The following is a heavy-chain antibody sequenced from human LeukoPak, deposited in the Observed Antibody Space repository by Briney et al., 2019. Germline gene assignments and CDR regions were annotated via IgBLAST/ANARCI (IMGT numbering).Heavy chain of an antibody. CDR2: INWNSGSV. CDR3: VKDQYSSLLDWLDP. J-gene: IGHJ5*02. CDR1: GFTFDDYA. Sequence: PGGSLRLSCAASGFTFDDYAMHWIRQAPGQGLEWVSGINWNSGSVAYADSVKGRFTISRDNAKNSLYLQMNSLRAEDTAFYYCVKDQYSSLLDWLDPWGQGTLVTVSS. D-gene: IGHD6-6*01. V-gene: IGHV3-9*01.